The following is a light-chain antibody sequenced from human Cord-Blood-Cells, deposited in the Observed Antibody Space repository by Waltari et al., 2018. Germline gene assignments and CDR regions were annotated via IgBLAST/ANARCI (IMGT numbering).Light chain of an antibody. CDR3: EHRSNWLT. Sequence: EIVLTQSTATLSLSPGERATLSCRASHSVSSYLALYQLKLGQLPRFLIYDASNRATGSPARFSGSVSGTDVTLTISSLEPEDFAVYYCEHRSNWLTVGGGTKVEI. CDR2: DAS. J-gene: IGKJ4*01. V-gene: IGKV3-11*01. CDR1: HSVSSY.